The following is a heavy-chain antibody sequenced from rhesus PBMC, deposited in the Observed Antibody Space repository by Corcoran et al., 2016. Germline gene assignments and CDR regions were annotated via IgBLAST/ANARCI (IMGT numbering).Heavy chain of an antibody. V-gene: IGHV4-93*01. J-gene: IGHJ4*01. Sequence: QVQLQESGPAVVQPSETLSLTCSVPGVSISSSNWWTGISQPPGKRREWMWGIYGSGGSTEYNPSIKSRVTISEGSSKTQFSLNLSSVTAENTAVYYCARAGNFLLLFPSGGSTDYWGPGVLVTVS. CDR1: GVSISSSNW. D-gene: IGHD2-15*01. CDR3: ARAGNFLLLFPSGGSTDY. CDR2: IYGSGGST.